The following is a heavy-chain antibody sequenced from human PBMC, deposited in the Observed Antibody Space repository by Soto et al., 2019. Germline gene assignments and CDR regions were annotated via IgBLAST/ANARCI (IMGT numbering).Heavy chain of an antibody. CDR2: TYYRSKWYN. V-gene: IGHV6-1*01. CDR3: ALGYCSGGSCQIDAFDI. CDR1: GDSVSSYSAA. Sequence: PSQTLSLTCAISGDSVSSYSAAWNWIRQSPSRGLEWLGRTYYRSKWYNDYAVSVKSRITINPDTSKNQFSLQLNSVTPEDTAVYYCALGYCSGGSCQIDAFDIWGQGTMVTVSS. J-gene: IGHJ3*02. D-gene: IGHD2-15*01.